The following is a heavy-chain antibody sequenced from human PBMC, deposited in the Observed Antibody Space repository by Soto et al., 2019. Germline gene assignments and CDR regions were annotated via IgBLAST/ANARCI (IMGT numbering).Heavy chain of an antibody. CDR2: IYYGGST. Sequence: SETLSLTCTVSGDSISTDYWSWIRQSPGKGLEWIGFIYYGGSTNYNPSLKSRVTISLDTPKNQFSLKLSSLTAADTAVYYCAKNWNWGSLVHWGQGTLVTVSS. CDR1: GDSISTDY. CDR3: AKNWNWGSLVH. D-gene: IGHD7-27*01. V-gene: IGHV4-59*08. J-gene: IGHJ4*02.